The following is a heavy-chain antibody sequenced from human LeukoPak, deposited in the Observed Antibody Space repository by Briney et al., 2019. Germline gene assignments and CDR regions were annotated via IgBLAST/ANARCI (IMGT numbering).Heavy chain of an antibody. Sequence: GGSLRLSCAASGFTFSSYSMNWVRQAPGKGLEWLSYIISNSGSIYYANSVKGRFTISSDNAKNALYLQMNSLRDEDTAVYYCAKDHVLIPMAGTDDAFDIWGQGTMVTVSS. D-gene: IGHD6-19*01. CDR2: IISNSGSI. J-gene: IGHJ3*02. CDR1: GFTFSSYS. V-gene: IGHV3-48*02. CDR3: AKDHVLIPMAGTDDAFDI.